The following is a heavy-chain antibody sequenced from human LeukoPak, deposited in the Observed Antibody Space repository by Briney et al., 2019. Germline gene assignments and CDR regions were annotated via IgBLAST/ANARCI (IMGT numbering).Heavy chain of an antibody. Sequence: SETLSLTCAVSGGSFSGYYWSWIRQPPGKGLEWIGYIYYSGSTYYNPSLKSRVTISVDTSKNQFSLKLSSVTAADTAVYYCARDDGYYYDSSGYLYWGQGTLVTVSS. CDR3: ARDDGYYYDSSGYLY. CDR1: GGSFSGYY. CDR2: IYYSGST. J-gene: IGHJ4*02. V-gene: IGHV4-59*12. D-gene: IGHD3-22*01.